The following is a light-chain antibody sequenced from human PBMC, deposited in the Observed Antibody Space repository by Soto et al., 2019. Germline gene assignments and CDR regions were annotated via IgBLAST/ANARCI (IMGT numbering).Light chain of an antibody. Sequence: DIQMTQSPSTLSASVGDRVTITCRASQSISSWLAWYQQKPGKAPKLLIYKASSLESGVPSRFSGSGSGTEVTLTISSLQPDDFATYYCQQYYSYWTFGQGTKVEIK. CDR1: QSISSW. J-gene: IGKJ1*01. CDR2: KAS. V-gene: IGKV1-5*03. CDR3: QQYYSYWT.